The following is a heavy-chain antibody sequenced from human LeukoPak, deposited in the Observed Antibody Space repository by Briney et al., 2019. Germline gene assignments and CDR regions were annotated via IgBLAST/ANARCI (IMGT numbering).Heavy chain of an antibody. D-gene: IGHD2-15*01. J-gene: IGHJ5*02. V-gene: IGHV5-10-1*01. CDR1: GYSFPRYW. CDR2: IEPSDSYT. CDR3: ARGHCGGGSCYSDP. Sequence: GEALRISCKGSGYSFPRYWISWVRHLPGQGLGWRGRIEPSDSYTNYSPSFQGHVTISADKSISTAYLQWSSLKASDTAMYYCARGHCGGGSCYSDPWGQGTLVTVSS.